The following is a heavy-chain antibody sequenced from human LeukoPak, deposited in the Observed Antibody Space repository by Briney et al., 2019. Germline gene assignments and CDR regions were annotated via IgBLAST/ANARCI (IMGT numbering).Heavy chain of an antibody. Sequence: GGSLRLSCAASGFTFSSYAMHWVRQAPAKGLEWVAVISYDGSNKYYADSAKGRFTISRDNSKNTLYLQMNSLRAADTAVYYCAKDETESGVPAAIWGFDYWGQGTLVTVSS. CDR2: ISYDGSNK. CDR1: GFTFSSYA. D-gene: IGHD2-2*02. V-gene: IGHV3-30-3*01. CDR3: AKDETESGVPAAIWGFDY. J-gene: IGHJ4*02.